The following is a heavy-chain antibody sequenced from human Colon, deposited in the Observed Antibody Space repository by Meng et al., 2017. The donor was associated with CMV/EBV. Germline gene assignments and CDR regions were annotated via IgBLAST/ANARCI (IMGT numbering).Heavy chain of an antibody. CDR3: ARDRPLGGRGDFDY. V-gene: IGHV3-23*01. CDR1: GFSLSHNA. J-gene: IGHJ4*02. CDR2: IEGSNDNT. Sequence: EVQLLESGDGLIQPGGSRRLPWSASGFSLSHNAMSWVRQAPGKGLEWVSAIEGSNDNTHYADSVKGRFAISRDASTNTLYLQMNNLRAEDTAIYYCARDRPLGGRGDFDYWGQGTLVTVSS. D-gene: IGHD3-10*01.